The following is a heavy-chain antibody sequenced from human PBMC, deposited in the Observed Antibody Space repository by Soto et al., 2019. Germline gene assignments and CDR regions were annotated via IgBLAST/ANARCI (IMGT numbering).Heavy chain of an antibody. V-gene: IGHV4-34*01. J-gene: IGHJ3*02. CDR2: INHSGST. CDR3: ARLMTTVTRLRENSQKDAFDI. D-gene: IGHD4-17*01. Sequence: TSETLSLTCAVYGGSFSGYYWSWVRPPPGKGLEWIGEINHSGSTNYNPSLKSRVTISVDTSKNQFSLKLSSVTAADTAVYYCARLMTTVTRLRENSQKDAFDIWGQGTMVTVSS. CDR1: GGSFSGYY.